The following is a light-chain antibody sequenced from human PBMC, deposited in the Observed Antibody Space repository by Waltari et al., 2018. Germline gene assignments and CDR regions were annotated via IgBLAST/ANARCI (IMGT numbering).Light chain of an antibody. J-gene: IGLJ1*01. CDR1: SSAVGGLHY. Sequence: QSPPTPPASVRGFHGQWLTSPCRGASSAVGGLHYVPWYQQHPGKVPQLLIYAVSSRPSGVSNRFSGSKSGNTAALTISGLQAEDEADYYCLSYTSSSTYVFGTRTKVTVL. CDR3: LSYTSSSTYV. V-gene: IGLV2-14*01. CDR2: AVS.